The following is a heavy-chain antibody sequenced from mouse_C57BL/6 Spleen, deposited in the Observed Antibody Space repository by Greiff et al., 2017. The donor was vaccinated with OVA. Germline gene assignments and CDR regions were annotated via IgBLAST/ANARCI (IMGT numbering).Heavy chain of an antibody. J-gene: IGHJ4*01. V-gene: IGHV1-50*01. CDR1: GYTFTSYW. CDR2: IDPSDSYT. CDR3: ARRSFYYGNYDAMDY. Sequence: QVQLQQPGAELVKPGASVKLSCKASGYTFTSYWMQWVKQRPGQGLEWIGEIDPSDSYTNYNQKFKGKATLTVDTSSSTAYMQLSSLTSEDSAVYYCARRSFYYGNYDAMDYWGQGTSVTVSS. D-gene: IGHD2-1*01.